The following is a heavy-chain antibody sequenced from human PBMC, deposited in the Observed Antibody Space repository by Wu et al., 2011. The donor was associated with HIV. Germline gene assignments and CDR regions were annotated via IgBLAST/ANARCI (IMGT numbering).Heavy chain of an antibody. CDR1: GGTFNSYG. V-gene: IGHV1-69*14. CDR2: IIPIFGTT. Sequence: QVQLVQSGAEVKKPGSSVKVSCKASGGTFNSYGISWVRQAPGQGLEWMGGIIPIFGTTNYAQKFQGRVTITADKSTTTAYMELSSLRSEDTAVYYCARDHCISSGCYENHYYGMDVVGPRDHGHR. J-gene: IGHJ6*02. CDR3: ARDHCISSGCYENHYYGMDV. D-gene: IGHD2-2*01.